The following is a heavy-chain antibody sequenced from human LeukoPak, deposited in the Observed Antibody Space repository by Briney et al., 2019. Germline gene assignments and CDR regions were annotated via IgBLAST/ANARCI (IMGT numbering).Heavy chain of an antibody. CDR1: GGSITNSYW. D-gene: IGHD5-12*01. J-gene: IGHJ4*02. V-gene: IGHV4-4*02. CDR2: IYYSGST. CDR3: ARAGGRDFHFDS. Sequence: SETLSLTCAVSGGSITNSYWWTWVRPSPGKGLEWVGEIYYSGSTNYNPSLKSRVTMSVDKSKNQFSLKLSSVTAADTAFYFCARAGGRDFHFDSWGQGTLVTVSS.